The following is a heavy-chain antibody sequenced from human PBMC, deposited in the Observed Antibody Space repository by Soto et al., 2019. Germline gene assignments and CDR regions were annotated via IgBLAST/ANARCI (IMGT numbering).Heavy chain of an antibody. D-gene: IGHD6-19*01. Sequence: GGSLRLSCAASGFTFSSYGMHWVRQAPGKGLEWVAVISYDGSNKYYADSVKGRFTISRDNSKNTLYLQMNSLRAEDTAVYYCAKDLTYSSGWYESYYYYGMDVWGQGTTVTVSS. CDR2: ISYDGSNK. J-gene: IGHJ6*02. V-gene: IGHV3-30*18. CDR1: GFTFSSYG. CDR3: AKDLTYSSGWYESYYYYGMDV.